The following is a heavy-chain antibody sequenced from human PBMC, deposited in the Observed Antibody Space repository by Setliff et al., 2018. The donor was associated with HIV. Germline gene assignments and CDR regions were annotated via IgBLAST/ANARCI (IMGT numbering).Heavy chain of an antibody. Sequence: PSETLSLTCTLSGYSINSGYYWGWIRQPPGKGLEWIGSMSHSGSTYYNPSLKSRLTISVDTSKNQFSLKLSSVTAADTAVYYCARGYSNVWPPIYNWFDPWG. CDR3: ARGYSNVWPPIYNWFDP. CDR2: MSHSGST. CDR1: GYSINSGYY. D-gene: IGHD6-19*01. J-gene: IGHJ5*02. V-gene: IGHV4-38-2*02.